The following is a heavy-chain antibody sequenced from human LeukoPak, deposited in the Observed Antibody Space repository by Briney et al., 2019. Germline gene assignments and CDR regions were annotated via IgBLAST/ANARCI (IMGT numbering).Heavy chain of an antibody. J-gene: IGHJ3*02. CDR2: IDHAGTNAGT. CDR3: AKSWGPLDM. V-gene: IGHV3-23*03. CDR1: GFTFSDFS. D-gene: IGHD3-16*01. Sequence: GGSLRLCCAASGFTFSDFSMTWVRQAPGKGLEWVSSIDHAGTNAGTYYADSVKGRFTISRDNSKNTLCLQLNSLRADDTAVYYCAKSWGPLDMRGQGTMVTVSS.